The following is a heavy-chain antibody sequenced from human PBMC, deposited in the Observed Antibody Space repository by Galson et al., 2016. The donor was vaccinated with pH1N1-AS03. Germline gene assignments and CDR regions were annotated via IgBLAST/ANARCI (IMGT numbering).Heavy chain of an antibody. D-gene: IGHD7-27*01. J-gene: IGHJ4*02. V-gene: IGHV3-7*03. CDR1: GFILSNYW. CDR3: ARADWGSADY. Sequence: SLRLSCAASGFILSNYWMSWVRQAPGKGLESVANINQGGSETYYVDSVKGRFTIFRDNAKNSLYLQMNSLRADDTAVYYCARADWGSADYWGQGTLVSVSS. CDR2: INQGGSET.